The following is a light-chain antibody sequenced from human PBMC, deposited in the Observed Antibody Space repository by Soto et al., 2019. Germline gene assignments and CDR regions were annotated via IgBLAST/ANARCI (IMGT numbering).Light chain of an antibody. V-gene: IGKV1-33*01. CDR1: HDISNY. Sequence: DIQMTQSPSSLSASVGDRVTITCQASHDISNYLSWYQQKPGKAPKLLIYDTSNLETGVPSRFSGSGSGTDFTFTISSLQPEDIATYYCQQYNNLPLNFGGGTKVEIK. CDR2: DTS. CDR3: QQYNNLPLN. J-gene: IGKJ4*01.